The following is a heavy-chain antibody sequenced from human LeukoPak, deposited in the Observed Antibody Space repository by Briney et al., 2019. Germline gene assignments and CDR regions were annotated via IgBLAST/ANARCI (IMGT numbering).Heavy chain of an antibody. CDR2: IYYIGST. D-gene: IGHD6-19*01. J-gene: IGHJ4*02. CDR1: GVSISSYY. Sequence: SETLSLTCTAPGVSISSYYWSWIRQPPGKGLDWIGYIYYIGSTNYNPSLKGRVTMSVDTSKNQFSLKLTSVTAADTAVYYCARHASSGWYSLDYWGQGTLVTVSS. V-gene: IGHV4-59*08. CDR3: ARHASSGWYSLDY.